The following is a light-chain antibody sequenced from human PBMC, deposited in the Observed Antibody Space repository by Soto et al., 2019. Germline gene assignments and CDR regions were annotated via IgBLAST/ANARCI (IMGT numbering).Light chain of an antibody. Sequence: EILMTQSPATLSVSPGERATLSCRASQSVSSKLACYQQKPGQAPRLIIYDASNRATGIPARFSGSGAGTEFTLTISSLEPEDFAVYYCQQRSNWHPITFGQGTRLEIK. V-gene: IGKV3-11*01. CDR1: QSVSSK. J-gene: IGKJ5*01. CDR2: DAS. CDR3: QQRSNWHPIT.